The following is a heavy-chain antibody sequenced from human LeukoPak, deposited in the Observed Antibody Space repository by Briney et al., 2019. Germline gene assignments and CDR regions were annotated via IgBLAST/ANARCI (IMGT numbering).Heavy chain of an antibody. CDR1: GFTFSSYS. Sequence: GGSLRLSCAASGFTFSSYSMNWVRQAPGKGLEWVAVIWYDGSNKYYADSVKGRFTISRDNSKNTLYLQMNSLRAEDTAVYYCARVRWELEGIDYWGQGTLVTVSS. CDR3: ARVRWELEGIDY. J-gene: IGHJ4*02. V-gene: IGHV3-33*08. D-gene: IGHD1-26*01. CDR2: IWYDGSNK.